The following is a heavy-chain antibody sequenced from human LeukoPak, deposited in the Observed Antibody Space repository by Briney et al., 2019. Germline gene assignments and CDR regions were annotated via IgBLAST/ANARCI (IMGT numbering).Heavy chain of an antibody. CDR1: GGSISSSSYY. Sequence: SETLSLTCTVSGGSISSSSYYWGWIRQPPGKGLEWIGSIYYSGSTYYNPSLKSRVTISVDTSKNQFSLKLSSVTAADTAVYYCARQFDSSGYYYFDYWGQGTQVTVSS. CDR2: IYYSGST. V-gene: IGHV4-39*01. CDR3: ARQFDSSGYYYFDY. J-gene: IGHJ4*02. D-gene: IGHD3-22*01.